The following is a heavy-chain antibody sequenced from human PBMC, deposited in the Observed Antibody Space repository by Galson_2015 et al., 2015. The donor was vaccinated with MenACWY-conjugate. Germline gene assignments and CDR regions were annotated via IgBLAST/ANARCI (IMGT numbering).Heavy chain of an antibody. J-gene: IGHJ4*02. CDR1: GFTFSSYS. V-gene: IGHV3-48*02. D-gene: IGHD5-24*01. CDR2: ISTGSSAI. CDR3: ARDRADGYKQFFDY. Sequence: SLRLSCAASGFTFSSYSMNWVRQAPGKGLEWVSYISTGSSAIYYADSVKGRFTISRDNAKNSLYLQMSSLRDEDTAVYYCARDRADGYKQFFDYWGQGTLVTVSS.